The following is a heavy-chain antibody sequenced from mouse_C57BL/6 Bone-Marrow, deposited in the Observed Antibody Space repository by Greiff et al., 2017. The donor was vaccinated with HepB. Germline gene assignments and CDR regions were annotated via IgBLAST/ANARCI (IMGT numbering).Heavy chain of an antibody. V-gene: IGHV1-52*01. CDR1: GYTFTSYW. Sequence: VQLQQPGAELVRPGSSVKLSCKASGYTFTSYWMHWVKQRPIQGLEWIGNIDPSDSETHYNQKFKDKATLTVDKSSSTAYMQLSSLTSEDSAVYYCARGIYYDYFWYFDVWGTGTTVTVSS. CDR2: IDPSDSET. J-gene: IGHJ1*03. D-gene: IGHD2-4*01. CDR3: ARGIYYDYFWYFDV.